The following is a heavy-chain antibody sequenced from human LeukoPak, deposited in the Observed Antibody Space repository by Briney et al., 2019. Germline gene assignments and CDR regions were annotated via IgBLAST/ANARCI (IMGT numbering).Heavy chain of an antibody. CDR3: GSLATPGLYFDY. J-gene: IGHJ4*02. CDR2: IHHSGST. Sequence: SQTLSLTCTVSGGSIRSDIYYWSWIRQHPGKGLEWIGYIHHSGSTFYNPSLKSRITISVDTSKYLFSLRLRSVTAADTAVYYCGSLATPGLYFDYWGLGTLVTVSS. V-gene: IGHV4-31*03. D-gene: IGHD6-6*01. CDR1: GGSIRSDIYY.